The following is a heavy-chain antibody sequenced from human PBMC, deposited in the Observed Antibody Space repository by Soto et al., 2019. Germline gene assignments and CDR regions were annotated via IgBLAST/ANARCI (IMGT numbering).Heavy chain of an antibody. CDR1: GYTFTTYA. CDR3: ARDLKQLDGMDV. J-gene: IGHJ6*02. Sequence: QVQLVQSGAEEKKPGASVKVSCKASGYTFTTYAIHWVSQAPGQRLEWMGWITTVTGNTKYSQKFQGRVTITRDTSASTAYMDLSSLRSEDTTVYYCARDLKQLDGMDVWGQGTTVTVSS. CDR2: ITTVTGNT. V-gene: IGHV1-3*05. D-gene: IGHD6-13*01.